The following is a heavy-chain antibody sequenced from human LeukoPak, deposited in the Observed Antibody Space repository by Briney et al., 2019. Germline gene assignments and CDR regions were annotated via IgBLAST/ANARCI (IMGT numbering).Heavy chain of an antibody. V-gene: IGHV4-59*01. D-gene: IGHD3-10*01. J-gene: IGHJ5*02. CDR2: LYYSGST. CDR1: GGFFSGYY. Sequence: SETLSLTRAGCGGFFSGYYWSWIRQPPGKGLEWIGYLYYSGSTNYIPSVKSRVTISVDTTKNQFSLKLSSVTAADTAVYYCARGGYYGSGNDFRFDPWGQGTLVTVSS. CDR3: ARGGYYGSGNDFRFDP.